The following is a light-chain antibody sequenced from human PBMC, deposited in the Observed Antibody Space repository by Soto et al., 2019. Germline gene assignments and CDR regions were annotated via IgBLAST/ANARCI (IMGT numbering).Light chain of an antibody. V-gene: IGKV3-15*01. J-gene: IGKJ1*01. CDR2: GAS. CDR1: QSVGGS. CDR3: QQYNNWPPDGT. Sequence: EVVMTQSPATLSVSPGERATLSCRASQSVGGSLAWYQQKPGQAPRLLIYGASARATDIPARFTGSGSGTDLTLTISSLQSEDFAVYYCQQYNNWPPDGTFGQGTKVEIK.